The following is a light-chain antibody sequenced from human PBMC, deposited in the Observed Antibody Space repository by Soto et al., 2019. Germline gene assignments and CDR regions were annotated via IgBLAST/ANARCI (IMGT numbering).Light chain of an antibody. V-gene: IGLV3-21*04. CDR3: HVWDSSSDHVL. CDR2: YDS. Sequence: SYELTQPPSVSVAPGKTARITCGGNNIGSKSVHWYQQKPGQAPVLVIYYDSDRPSGIPERFSGSNSGNTATLTISRVEAGDEADYYCHVWDSSSDHVLFGGGTKVTVL. CDR1: NIGSKS. J-gene: IGLJ2*01.